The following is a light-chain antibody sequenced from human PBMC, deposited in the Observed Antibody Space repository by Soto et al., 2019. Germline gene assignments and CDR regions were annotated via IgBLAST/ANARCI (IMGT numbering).Light chain of an antibody. CDR3: CSYAGSTTYV. J-gene: IGLJ1*01. CDR1: SSDVGSYNL. CDR2: EVS. V-gene: IGLV2-23*02. Sequence: QPALAQPASGSGSPGQSITISCTGTSSDVGSYNLVSWYQQHPGKAPKLMLYEVSKRPSGVSNRYSGSKSGNTASLTISGLQAEDEADYYCCSYAGSTTYVFGTGTKVTVL.